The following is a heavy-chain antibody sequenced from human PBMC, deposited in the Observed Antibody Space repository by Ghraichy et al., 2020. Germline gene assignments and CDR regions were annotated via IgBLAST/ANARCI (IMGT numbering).Heavy chain of an antibody. Sequence: SKTLSLTCTVSGGSISSYYWSWIRQPPGKGLEWIGYIYYSGSTNYNPSLKSRVTISVDTSKNQFSLKLSSVTAADTAVYYCASTDYDSYGSGSYPFDYWGQGTLVTVSS. D-gene: IGHD3-10*01. CDR3: ASTDYDSYGSGSYPFDY. CDR1: GGSISSYY. V-gene: IGHV4-59*08. J-gene: IGHJ4*02. CDR2: IYYSGST.